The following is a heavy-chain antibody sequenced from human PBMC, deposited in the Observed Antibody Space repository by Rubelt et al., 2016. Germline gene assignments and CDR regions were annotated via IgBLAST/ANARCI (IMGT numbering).Heavy chain of an antibody. J-gene: IGHJ6*02. CDR2: INAGNGNT. D-gene: IGHD6-19*01. CDR3: ARGRRRSSGRPGDYAMDV. Sequence: GQRLEWMGWINAGNGNTKYSQKFQGRVTITSDTSASTAYMELSSLTSEDTAVFYCARGRRRSSGRPGDYAMDVWGQGTTVTVSS. V-gene: IGHV1-3*01.